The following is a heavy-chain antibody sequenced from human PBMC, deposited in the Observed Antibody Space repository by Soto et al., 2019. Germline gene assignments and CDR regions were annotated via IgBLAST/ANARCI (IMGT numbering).Heavy chain of an antibody. CDR2: ISAYNGNT. J-gene: IGHJ6*02. CDR3: ARAYCISTSCYDNYYYYGMDV. Sequence: QVQLVQSGAEVKKPGASVKVSCKAYGYTFNSYGISWVRQAPGQGIEWMGWISAYNGNTNYAQKLQGRVTMTTDTSTSTAYMELRSLRSDDTAVYYCARAYCISTSCYDNYYYYGMDVWGQGTTVTVSS. CDR1: GYTFNSYG. D-gene: IGHD2-2*01. V-gene: IGHV1-18*01.